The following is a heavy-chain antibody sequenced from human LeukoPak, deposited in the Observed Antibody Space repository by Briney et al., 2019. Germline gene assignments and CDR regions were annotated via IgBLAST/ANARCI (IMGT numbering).Heavy chain of an antibody. D-gene: IGHD1-1*01. J-gene: IGHJ4*02. CDR1: GVIFSGYG. CDR2: ISYIGARR. V-gene: IGHV3-30*18. Sequence: WGSLRLSCAGSGVIFSGYGIHWVRQAPGKGLEWVGVISYIGARRFYANSVRGRFIISRVNLQSLVFRQMDSLGVEAAAVYYCEKEVHPPPREITPGDWGQGTLVIVDS. CDR3: EKEVHPPPREITPGD.